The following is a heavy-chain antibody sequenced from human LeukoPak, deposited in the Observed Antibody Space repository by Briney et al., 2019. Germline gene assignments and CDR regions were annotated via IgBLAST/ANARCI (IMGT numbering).Heavy chain of an antibody. Sequence: PSQTLSLTCTVSGGSISSGSYYWSWIRQPAGKGLEWIGRIYTSGSTNYNSSLKSRVTISVDKSKNQFSLKLSSVTAADTAVYYCARGASYYGSGSYYRYYYYMDVWGKGTTVTVSS. CDR1: GGSISSGSYY. CDR2: IYTSGST. J-gene: IGHJ6*03. D-gene: IGHD3-10*01. CDR3: ARGASYYGSGSYYRYYYYMDV. V-gene: IGHV4-61*02.